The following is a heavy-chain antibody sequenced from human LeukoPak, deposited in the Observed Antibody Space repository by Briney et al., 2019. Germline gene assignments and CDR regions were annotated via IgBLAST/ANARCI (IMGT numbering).Heavy chain of an antibody. Sequence: SETLSLTCTVSGGSISSYYWSWIRPPAGRGLEWIGRIYTSGSTNYNPSLKSRVTMSVDTSKNQFSLKLSSVTAADTAVYYCAREGGITTYYYDSSGYYYGPWGQGTLVTVSS. CDR1: GGSISSYY. CDR2: IYTSGST. CDR3: AREGGITTYYYDSSGYYYGP. D-gene: IGHD3-22*01. J-gene: IGHJ5*02. V-gene: IGHV4-4*07.